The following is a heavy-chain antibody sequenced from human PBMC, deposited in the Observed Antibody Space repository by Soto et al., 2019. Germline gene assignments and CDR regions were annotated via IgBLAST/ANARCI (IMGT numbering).Heavy chain of an antibody. CDR2: IGGRGGNA. CDR1: MFSFIGYA. V-gene: IGHV3-23*01. Sequence: QPGGSLRHSCSASMFSFIGYAIYWVRQVPGRGLEYVAGIGGRGGNAFYADPMKGRFSISRDNSKNTVYLHMRNLRVDDSAMYYCAKAMLSCDFDGRDVPSGQ. D-gene: IGHD2-21*02. J-gene: IGHJ5*02. CDR3: AKAMLSCDFDGRDVP.